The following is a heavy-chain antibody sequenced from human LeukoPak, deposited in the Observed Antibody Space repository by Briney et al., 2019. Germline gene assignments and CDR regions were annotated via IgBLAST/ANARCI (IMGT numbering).Heavy chain of an antibody. CDR3: ARDRYSSSGSYYYYYMDV. Sequence: GASVEVSCKASGYTFTGYYMHWVRQAPGQGLEWMGWINPNSGGTNYAQKFQGRVTMTRDTSISTAYMELSRLRSDDTAVYYCARDRYSSSGSYYYYYMDVWGKGTTVTVSS. CDR1: GYTFTGYY. V-gene: IGHV1-2*02. CDR2: INPNSGGT. J-gene: IGHJ6*03. D-gene: IGHD6-19*01.